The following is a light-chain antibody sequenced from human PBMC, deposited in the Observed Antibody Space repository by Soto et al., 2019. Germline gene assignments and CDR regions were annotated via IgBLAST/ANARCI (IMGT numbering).Light chain of an antibody. V-gene: IGLV2-14*01. Sequence: QSALTQPASVSGSPGQSITISCSGTSRDIGAYNLVSWYQQPPGKAPKLLIYEVRNRPSGISYRFSGSKSGTAASLTISGLQADDEADYYCSSYTSRSIVVFGGGTKLTVL. CDR2: EVR. CDR3: SSYTSRSIVV. CDR1: SRDIGAYNL. J-gene: IGLJ2*01.